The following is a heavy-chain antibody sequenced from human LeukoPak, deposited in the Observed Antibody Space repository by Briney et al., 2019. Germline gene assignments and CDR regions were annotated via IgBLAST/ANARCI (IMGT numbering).Heavy chain of an antibody. CDR1: GGSISYYY. Sequence: SETLSLTCTVSGGSISYYYWSWIRQPPGKGLEWIGYIYYSGSTNYNPSLKSRVTISVDTSKNQFSLKLSSVTAADTAVYYCARLHGERFDLWGRGTLVTVSS. CDR2: IYYSGST. D-gene: IGHD4-17*01. CDR3: ARLHGERFDL. V-gene: IGHV4-59*08. J-gene: IGHJ2*01.